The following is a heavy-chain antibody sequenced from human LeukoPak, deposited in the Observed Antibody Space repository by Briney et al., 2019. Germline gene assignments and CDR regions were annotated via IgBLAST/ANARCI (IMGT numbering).Heavy chain of an antibody. D-gene: IGHD5-18*01. CDR1: GGSFSGYY. J-gene: IGHJ5*02. V-gene: IGHV4-34*01. Sequence: SETLSLTCAVYGGSFSGYYWSWIRQPPGKGLEWIGEINHSGSTNYNPSLKSRVTISVDTSKNQFSLKLSSVTAADTAVYYCARLLGYSYGYRPPHWFDPWGQGTLVTVSS. CDR2: INHSGST. CDR3: ARLLGYSYGYRPPHWFDP.